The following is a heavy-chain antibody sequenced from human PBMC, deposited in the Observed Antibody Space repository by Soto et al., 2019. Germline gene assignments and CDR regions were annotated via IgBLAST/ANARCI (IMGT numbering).Heavy chain of an antibody. Sequence: PSVRVSCKASGGTFSSYAISWLRQAPGQGLEWMGGTIPIFGTASYAQKFQGRVTITADESTSTAYMELSSLRTEDTAVYYCARERGSGSYYKVGYYYYGMDIWGQGTTVTVSS. CDR1: GGTFSSYA. CDR3: ARERGSGSYYKVGYYYYGMDI. CDR2: TIPIFGTA. J-gene: IGHJ6*02. D-gene: IGHD3-10*01. V-gene: IGHV1-69*13.